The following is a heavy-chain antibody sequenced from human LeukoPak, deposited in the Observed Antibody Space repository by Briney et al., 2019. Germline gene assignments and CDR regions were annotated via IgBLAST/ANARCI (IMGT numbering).Heavy chain of an antibody. V-gene: IGHV4-59*08. D-gene: IGHD2-21*02. CDR2: IHYSGAT. J-gene: IGHJ4*02. Sequence: PSETLSLTCTVSGGSINYDYWSWIRQSPGKRLEGIGYIHYSGATNYSPSLNSRVTISVDTSKNQFFLKLSSVTAADTALYYCATLRGASTAVFDSWGQGTLVTVSS. CDR1: GGSINYDY. CDR3: ATLRGASTAVFDS.